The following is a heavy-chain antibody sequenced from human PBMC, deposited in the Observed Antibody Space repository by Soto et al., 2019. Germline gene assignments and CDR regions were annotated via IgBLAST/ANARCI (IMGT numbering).Heavy chain of an antibody. D-gene: IGHD3-10*01. Sequence: EVQLVESGGGLVQPGGSLRLSCAASGFTVSSNYMSWVRQAPGKGLEWVSVIYSGGSTYYADSVKGRFTISRHKSKNTLYLLMNSLRAEDTAVYYCARDFRPPYGVRYFDYWGQGTLVTVSS. V-gene: IGHV3-53*04. CDR3: ARDFRPPYGVRYFDY. CDR2: IYSGGST. J-gene: IGHJ4*02. CDR1: GFTVSSNY.